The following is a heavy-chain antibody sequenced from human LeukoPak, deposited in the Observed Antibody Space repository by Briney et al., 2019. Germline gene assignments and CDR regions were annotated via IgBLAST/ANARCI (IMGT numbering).Heavy chain of an antibody. Sequence: SETLSLTCTVSGGSISSYYWSWIRQPAGKGLEWIGRIYTSGSTNYNPSLKSRVTMLVDTSKNQFSLKLSSVTAADTAVYYCARDLPYSSSSGRWFDPWGQGTLVTVSS. J-gene: IGHJ5*02. D-gene: IGHD6-6*01. V-gene: IGHV4-4*07. CDR1: GGSISSYY. CDR2: IYTSGST. CDR3: ARDLPYSSSSGRWFDP.